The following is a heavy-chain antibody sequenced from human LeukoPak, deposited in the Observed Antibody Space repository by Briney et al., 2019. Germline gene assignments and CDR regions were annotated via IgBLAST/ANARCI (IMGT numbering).Heavy chain of an antibody. CDR3: ARVDWELIDGDFDY. J-gene: IGHJ4*02. V-gene: IGHV3-48*04. D-gene: IGHD1-26*01. CDR1: GFTFSRYS. Sequence: GGSLRLSCAASGFTFSRYSMTWVRQAPGKGLEWVSYISSSEGTIFYADSVMGRFTISRDNAKNSLYLEMNSLRAEDTAVYYCARVDWELIDGDFDYWGQGTLVAVSS. CDR2: ISSSEGTI.